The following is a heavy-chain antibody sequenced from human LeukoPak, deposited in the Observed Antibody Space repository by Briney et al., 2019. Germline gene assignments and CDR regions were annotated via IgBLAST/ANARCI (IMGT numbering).Heavy chain of an antibody. D-gene: IGHD3-9*01. CDR1: GGSISSYY. CDR2: IYYSGST. Sequence: PSETLSLTCTVSGGSISSYYWSWIRQPPGKGLEWIGYIYYSGSTNYNPSLKSRVTISVDTSKNQFSLKLSSVTAADTAVYYCARDLGYDIKSWYYYGMDVWGKGTTVTVSS. CDR3: ARDLGYDIKSWYYYGMDV. J-gene: IGHJ6*04. V-gene: IGHV4-59*01.